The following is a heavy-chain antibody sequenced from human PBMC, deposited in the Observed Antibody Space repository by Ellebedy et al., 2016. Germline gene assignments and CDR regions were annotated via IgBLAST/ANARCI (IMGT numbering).Heavy chain of an antibody. V-gene: IGHV2-5*01. D-gene: IGHD1-14*01. CDR2: IYGNDVK. CDR1: GFSLDTAEVV. J-gene: IGHJ4*02. Sequence: SGPTLVKPTQTLTLTCTFSGFSLDTAEVVVGWVRQPPGGALKWLSFIYGNDVKRYRPSLGSRLTITRDTSKNQVVLTMTNMDPVDTATYFCAHKSVYREVDYWGQGRLVIVSS. CDR3: AHKSVYREVDY.